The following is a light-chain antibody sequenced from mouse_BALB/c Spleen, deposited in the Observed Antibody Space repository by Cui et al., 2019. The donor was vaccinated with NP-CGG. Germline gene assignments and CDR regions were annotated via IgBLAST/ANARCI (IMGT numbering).Light chain of an antibody. CDR3: ALGDSNHWV. Sequence: AVVSHGSALTTSPGEPVTLTCRSILAAVSPTNYANWVQEKPDHLFTGIIGGTNNRAPGVPARFSGPLIGDTAACTITGAQTEDEAIYFCALGDSNHWVVGGGTKLTVL. CDR2: GTN. V-gene: IGLV1*01. CDR1: LAAVSPTNY. J-gene: IGLJ1*01.